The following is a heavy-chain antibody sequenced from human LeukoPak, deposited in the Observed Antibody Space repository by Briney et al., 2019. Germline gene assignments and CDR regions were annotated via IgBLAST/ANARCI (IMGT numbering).Heavy chain of an antibody. Sequence: GGSLRLSCAASGFTVSNYAIHWVRQAPGKGLEWVAHISHDGSNEHYADSVKGRFTISRDNSRDTVSLQTNSLRPEDTAVYYCARGDSFYSDTSDLPHAIDVWGPGTMVTVSS. V-gene: IGHV3-30*04. CDR3: ARGDSFYSDTSDLPHAIDV. CDR2: ISHDGSNE. J-gene: IGHJ3*01. D-gene: IGHD3-22*01. CDR1: GFTVSNYA.